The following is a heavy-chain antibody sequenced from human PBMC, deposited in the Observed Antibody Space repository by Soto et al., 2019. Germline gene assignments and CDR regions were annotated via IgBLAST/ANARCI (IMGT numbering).Heavy chain of an antibody. CDR1: GFTFSSYS. D-gene: IGHD6-6*01. CDR2: ISSSSSTI. Sequence: GGSLRLSCAASGFTFSSYSMNWVRQAPGKGLEWVSYISSSSSTIYYADSVKGRFTISRDNAKNSLYLQMNNLRAEDTAVYYCARDRAAARPGYFHQWGQGTLVTVSS. V-gene: IGHV3-48*01. J-gene: IGHJ1*01. CDR3: ARDRAAARPGYFHQ.